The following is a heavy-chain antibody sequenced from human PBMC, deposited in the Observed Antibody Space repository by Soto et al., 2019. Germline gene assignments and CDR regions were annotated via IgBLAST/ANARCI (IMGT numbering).Heavy chain of an antibody. Sequence: GASVKVSCKASGYTFGSYDVNWVRQATGQGLEWMGWMNPDSGYTVYAQRFQGRVIMTSDTSISTAYMELSSLSSDDTAVYYCARTGVVVIADRVYYSGLDVWGQGTTVTVSS. J-gene: IGHJ6*02. V-gene: IGHV1-8*01. CDR3: ARTGVVVIADRVYYSGLDV. D-gene: IGHD2-21*01. CDR2: MNPDSGYT. CDR1: GYTFGSYD.